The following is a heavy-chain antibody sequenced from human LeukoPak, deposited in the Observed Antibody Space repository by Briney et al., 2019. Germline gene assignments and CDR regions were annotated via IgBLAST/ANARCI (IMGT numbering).Heavy chain of an antibody. CDR2: INPNSGGT. Sequence: ASVTVSCTASGYTFTVYYMHWVRQAPGQGLEWMGWINPNSGGTNYAQKFQGRVTMTRDTSISTAYMELSRLRSDDTAVYYCAREVGDSSGYYYGPFDYWGQGTLVTVSS. CDR3: AREVGDSSGYYYGPFDY. D-gene: IGHD3-22*01. V-gene: IGHV1-2*02. J-gene: IGHJ4*02. CDR1: GYTFTVYY.